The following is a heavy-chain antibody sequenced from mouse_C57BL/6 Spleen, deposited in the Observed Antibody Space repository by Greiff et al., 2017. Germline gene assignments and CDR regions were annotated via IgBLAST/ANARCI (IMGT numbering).Heavy chain of an antibody. D-gene: IGHD4-1*02. CDR1: GYAFSSSW. V-gene: IGHV1-82*01. CDR2: IYPGDGDT. CDR3: ARSSQLGRFAD. J-gene: IGHJ3*01. Sequence: QVQLQQSGPELVKPGASVKISCKASGYAFSSSWMNWVKQRPGKGLEWIGRIYPGDGDTNYNGKFKGKATLTADKSSSTAYMQLSSLTSEDAAVYFCARSSQLGRFADWGQGTLVTVSA.